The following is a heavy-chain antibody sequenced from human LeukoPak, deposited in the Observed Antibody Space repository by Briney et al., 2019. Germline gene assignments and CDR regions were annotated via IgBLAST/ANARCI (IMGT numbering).Heavy chain of an antibody. CDR2: INHSGST. CDR1: GGSFSGYY. D-gene: IGHD2-15*01. J-gene: IGHJ6*02. CDR3: ARGYWAHGMNV. Sequence: SETLSLTCAVYGGSFSGYYWSWIRQPPGKGLEWIGEINHSGSTNYNPSLKSRVTISVDTSKNQFSLKLSSVTAADTAVYYCARGYWAHGMNVWGPGTTVTVSS. V-gene: IGHV4-34*01.